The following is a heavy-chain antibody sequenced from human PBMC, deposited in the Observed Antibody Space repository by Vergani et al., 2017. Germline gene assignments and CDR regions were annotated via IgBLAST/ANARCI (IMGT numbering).Heavy chain of an antibody. J-gene: IGHJ4*02. D-gene: IGHD1-26*01. V-gene: IGHV1-69*08. CDR2: IIPILGIA. Sequence: QVQLVQSGAEVKKPGSSVKVSCKASGGTFNSYTISWVRQAPGQGLEWMGRIIPILGIANYAQKFQGRVTVTADKSTSTAYMELSSLRSEDTAVYYCAGELSGSFRPGSFDFWGQGTLVTVSS. CDR1: GGTFNSYT. CDR3: AGELSGSFRPGSFDF.